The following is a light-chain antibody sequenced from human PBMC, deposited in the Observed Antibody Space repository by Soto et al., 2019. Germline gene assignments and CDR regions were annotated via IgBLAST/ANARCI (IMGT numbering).Light chain of an antibody. CDR3: QQAASFPIT. Sequence: DIQMSQSPSDVSASVGDRVTITSRASQGITSWLAWYQQKPGKAPRLLIYTGSSLQSGFPSRFSGSGSGTDFTLTINSLQPEDFATYYCQQAASFPITFGQGTRLEIK. CDR2: TGS. J-gene: IGKJ5*01. V-gene: IGKV1-12*01. CDR1: QGITSW.